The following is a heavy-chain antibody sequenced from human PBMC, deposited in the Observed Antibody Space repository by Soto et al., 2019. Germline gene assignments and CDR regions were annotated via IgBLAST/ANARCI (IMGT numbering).Heavy chain of an antibody. D-gene: IGHD2-21*02. CDR3: TTNKGDGTQYFFYGMDV. Sequence: EVQLVESGGGLVKPGGSLRLSYAASGFTFINAWMSWVRHAPGKGLEWVGRIKNKPDGGATDYAAPVKGRFTISTDDSKNTLYLHMDSLKTEDTAVYYCTTNKGDGTQYFFYGMDVWGQGTTVTVSS. J-gene: IGHJ6*02. CDR2: IKNKPDGGAT. CDR1: GFTFINAW. V-gene: IGHV3-15*07.